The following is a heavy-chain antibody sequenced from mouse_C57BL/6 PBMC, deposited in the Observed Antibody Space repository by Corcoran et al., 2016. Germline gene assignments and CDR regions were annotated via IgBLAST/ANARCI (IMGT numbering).Heavy chain of an antibody. D-gene: IGHD1-1*01. V-gene: IGHV1-26*01. CDR3: ASDGGFAY. CDR2: INPNNGGT. Sequence: EVQLQQSGPELMKPGASVKISCKASGYTFTDYYMNWVQQSHGKSLEWIGDINPNNGGTNYNQKFKGKATLTVDKSSSTAYMELRSLTSEDSAVYYCASDGGFAYWGQGTLVTVSA. CDR1: GYTFTDYY. J-gene: IGHJ3*01.